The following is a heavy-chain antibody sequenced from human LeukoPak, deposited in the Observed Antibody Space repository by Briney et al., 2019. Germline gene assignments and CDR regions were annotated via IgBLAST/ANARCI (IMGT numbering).Heavy chain of an antibody. Sequence: GGSLRLSCAAAGFTFNHYGMHWVRQAPGKGLQWVAFIWSDGTNQYYGDSVKGRFTISRDDSGNTVYLQMNSLRPEDTGVYYCARDAQRGFDYSNSLEYWGQGTPVTVST. CDR2: IWSDGTNQ. CDR1: GFTFNHYG. V-gene: IGHV3-33*01. D-gene: IGHD4-11*01. CDR3: ARDAQRGFDYSNSLEY. J-gene: IGHJ4*02.